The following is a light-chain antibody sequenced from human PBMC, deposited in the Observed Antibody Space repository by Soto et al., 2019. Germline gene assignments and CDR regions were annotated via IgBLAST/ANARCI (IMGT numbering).Light chain of an antibody. CDR1: QSVGSY. CDR2: DAS. J-gene: IGKJ2*01. Sequence: EIVLTQYPATLSLSPGERATLSCRASQSVGSYLAWYQQKRGQAPRLLIYDASNRATGTPARFSGSGSGTDFTLTISSLEPEDFAVYYCQQRSNPMYTFGQGTKLEIK. V-gene: IGKV3-11*01. CDR3: QQRSNPMYT.